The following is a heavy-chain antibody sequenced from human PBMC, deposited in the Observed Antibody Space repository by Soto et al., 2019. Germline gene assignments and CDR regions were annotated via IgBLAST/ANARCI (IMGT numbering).Heavy chain of an antibody. CDR1: GGSISSGGYY. CDR3: ARYYYGSGSDY. V-gene: IGHV4-31*03. Sequence: QVQLQESGPGLVKPSQTLSLTCTVSGGSISSGGYYWSWIRQHPGKGLEWIGYIYYSGSTYYNPSLKRRVTISVDTSKNQFSLKLSSVTAADTAAYYCARYYYGSGSDYWGQGTLVTVSS. CDR2: IYYSGST. D-gene: IGHD3-10*01. J-gene: IGHJ4*02.